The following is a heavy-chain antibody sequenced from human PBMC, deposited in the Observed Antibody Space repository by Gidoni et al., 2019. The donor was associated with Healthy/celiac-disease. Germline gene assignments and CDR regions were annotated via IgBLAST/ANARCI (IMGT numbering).Heavy chain of an antibody. Sequence: QVTLTESGPVLVKPTETLTLTCTVSGFSLSNARMGVSWIRQPPGKALEWLAHIFSNDEKSYSTSLKSRLTISKDTSKSQVVLTMTNMDPVDTATYYCARIHREYSSSWSPTDYYYYGMDVWGQGTTVTVSS. J-gene: IGHJ6*02. CDR2: IFSNDEK. CDR3: ARIHREYSSSWSPTDYYYYGMDV. V-gene: IGHV2-26*01. CDR1: GFSLSNARMG. D-gene: IGHD6-13*01.